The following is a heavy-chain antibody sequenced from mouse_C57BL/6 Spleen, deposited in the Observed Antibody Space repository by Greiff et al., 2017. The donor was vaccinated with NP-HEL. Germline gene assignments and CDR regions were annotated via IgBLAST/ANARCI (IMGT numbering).Heavy chain of an antibody. J-gene: IGHJ4*01. CDR2: ISSGSSTI. V-gene: IGHV5-17*01. CDR3: ARTGSYAMDY. CDR1: GFTFSDYG. D-gene: IGHD4-1*01. Sequence: EVQRVESGGGLVKPGGSLKLSCAASGFTFSDYGMHWVRQAPEKGLEWVAYISSGSSTIYYAYTVKGRFTISRDNAKNTLFLQMTSVRSEDTAMYYCARTGSYAMDYWGQGTSVTVSS.